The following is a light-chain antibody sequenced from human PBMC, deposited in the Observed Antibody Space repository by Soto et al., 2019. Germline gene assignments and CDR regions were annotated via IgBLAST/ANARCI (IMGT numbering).Light chain of an antibody. Sequence: DIQRNQSPSTLSESVGDRVTITCRASQNINNWLAWYQQKPGKAPKLLIHDASSLESGVPSRFLGSGSGTEFTITISSLQPDEFATYYCEQYNSYSTFGQGTKVDIK. V-gene: IGKV1-5*01. J-gene: IGKJ1*01. CDR3: EQYNSYST. CDR2: DAS. CDR1: QNINNW.